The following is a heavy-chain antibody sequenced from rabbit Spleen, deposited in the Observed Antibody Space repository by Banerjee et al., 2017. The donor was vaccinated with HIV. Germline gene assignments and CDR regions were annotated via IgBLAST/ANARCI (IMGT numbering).Heavy chain of an antibody. J-gene: IGHJ2*01. CDR2: IHAGNGINT. V-gene: IGHV1S40*01. CDR3: AREIPDATDYGYDS. CDR1: GFSFSNGYY. D-gene: IGHD6-1*01. Sequence: QSLEESGGDLVKPGASLTLTCTASGFSFSNGYYMCWVRQAPGKGLEWIACIHAGNGINTYYARWAKGRFTVSKTSSTTVTLQMTSLTAADTATYFCAREIPDATDYGYDSWGPGTLVTVS.